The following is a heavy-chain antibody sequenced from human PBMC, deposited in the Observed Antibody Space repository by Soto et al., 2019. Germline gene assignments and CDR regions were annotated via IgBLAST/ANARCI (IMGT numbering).Heavy chain of an antibody. D-gene: IGHD1-26*01. CDR3: ARLLSAALFSYDL. V-gene: IGHV2-5*01. CDR1: GFSHSTSGVA. J-gene: IGHJ5*02. Sequence: SGPTLVNPTQTLTLTCTLSGFSHSTSGVAVGWIRQPPGQALEWLGHIYWNDDKYYSTSLKSRLSLPKDTSKNQVVLTMTNVDPLDIGTYYCARLLSAALFSYDLWGQGTLVTVSS. CDR2: IYWNDDK.